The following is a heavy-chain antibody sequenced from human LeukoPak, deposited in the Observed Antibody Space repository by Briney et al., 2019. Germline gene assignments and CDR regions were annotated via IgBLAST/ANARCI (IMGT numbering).Heavy chain of an antibody. Sequence: GGSLRLSCAASGFTFSDHYMDWVRQAPGKGLEWVGRTRNKANSYTTEYAASVKGRFTISRDDSENSLYLQMSSLKTEDTAVCYCARSKSTRDFDYWGQGTLVTVSS. CDR1: GFTFSDHY. CDR3: ARSKSTRDFDY. CDR2: TRNKANSYTT. J-gene: IGHJ4*02. D-gene: IGHD2-15*01. V-gene: IGHV3-72*01.